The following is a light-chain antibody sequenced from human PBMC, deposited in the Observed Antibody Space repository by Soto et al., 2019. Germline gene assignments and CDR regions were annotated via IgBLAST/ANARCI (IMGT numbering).Light chain of an antibody. CDR2: DNS. CDR1: ISNIANNY. CDR3: ATWDTSLSGVV. V-gene: IGLV1-51*01. J-gene: IGLJ2*01. Sequence: QTVVTQPPSVSAAPGQKVTISCSGSISNIANNYVSWYQQRPGTAPKFLIYDNSKRHSGIPDRFSGSKSGTSATLGITGLQTGDEADYYCATWDTSLSGVVFGGGTKLTVL.